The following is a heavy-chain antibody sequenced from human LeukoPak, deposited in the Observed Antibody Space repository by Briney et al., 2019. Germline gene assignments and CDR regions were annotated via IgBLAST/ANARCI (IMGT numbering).Heavy chain of an antibody. D-gene: IGHD1-26*01. CDR2: VNSNGGTT. V-gene: IGHV3-64*01. CDR3: ARDLGPGSYWGPDY. CDR1: GFTFSSYS. J-gene: IGHJ4*02. Sequence: GGSLRLSHAASGFTFSSYSMHWVRQAPGKGREYVSAVNSNGGTTYYANSVKGRLAISRDNCKNTLYLQMGRLRADDMAVYYCARDLGPGSYWGPDYWGQGTLVIVSS.